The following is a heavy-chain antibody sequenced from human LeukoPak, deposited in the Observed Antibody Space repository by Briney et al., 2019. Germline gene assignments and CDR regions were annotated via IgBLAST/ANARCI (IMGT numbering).Heavy chain of an antibody. D-gene: IGHD3-10*01. Sequence: ASVKVSCKASGYTFTSYGISWVRQAPGQGLEWMGWISAYNGNTNYAQKLQGRVTMTTDTSTSTAYMELRSLRSDDTAVYYCARDQGRTIWFGELQVLDYWVQGTLVTVSS. CDR1: GYTFTSYG. J-gene: IGHJ4*02. CDR3: ARDQGRTIWFGELQVLDY. CDR2: ISAYNGNT. V-gene: IGHV1-18*01.